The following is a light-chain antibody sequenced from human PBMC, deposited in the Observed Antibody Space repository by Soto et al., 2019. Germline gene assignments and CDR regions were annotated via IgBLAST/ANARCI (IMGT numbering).Light chain of an antibody. Sequence: EIGLTQSPGTLSLSPGERATLSCRASQSVSSSYLAWYQQKPGQAPRLLSYGTSTRAPGIPDWFSGTGSGTDFTLPITRLEPEDFAGYFCHQYGLSPPRTFGQGTKVEIK. J-gene: IGKJ1*01. CDR3: HQYGLSPPRT. V-gene: IGKV3-20*01. CDR2: GTS. CDR1: QSVSSSY.